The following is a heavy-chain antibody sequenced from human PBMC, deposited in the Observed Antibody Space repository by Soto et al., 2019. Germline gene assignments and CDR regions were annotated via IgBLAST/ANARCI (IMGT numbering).Heavy chain of an antibody. J-gene: IGHJ4*02. CDR1: EGTFNSYA. CDR2: IIPYYNTL. Sequence: QAQVVQSGAEVRKPGSSVKLSCKASEGTFNSYAIAWVRQAPGQGLEWMGGIIPYYNTLNYAQKFQDRVTITADDSTNTVHMELSSLRSDDTAVYFCASGASRWYPYFFDSWDQGTLVTVSS. D-gene: IGHD6-13*01. CDR3: ASGASRWYPYFFDS. V-gene: IGHV1-69*01.